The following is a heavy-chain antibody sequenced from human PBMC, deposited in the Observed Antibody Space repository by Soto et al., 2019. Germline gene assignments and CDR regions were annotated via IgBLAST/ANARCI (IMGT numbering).Heavy chain of an antibody. D-gene: IGHD3-22*01. CDR3: AKGADSTGYYNFDY. V-gene: IGHV3-30*18. CDR2: ISYDGSKK. Sequence: QVQLVESGGGVVQPGRSLRLSCAASGFTFSTYGMHWVRQAPGKGLEWVAVISYDGSKKYYIDSVKGRFTISIDNSKNTLYLQMNSLRTEDTAVYYCAKGADSTGYYNFDYWGQGTLVTVSS. J-gene: IGHJ4*02. CDR1: GFTFSTYG.